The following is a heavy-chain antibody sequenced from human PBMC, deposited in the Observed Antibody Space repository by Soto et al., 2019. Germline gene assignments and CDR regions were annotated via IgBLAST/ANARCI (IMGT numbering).Heavy chain of an antibody. D-gene: IGHD1-26*01. J-gene: IGHJ6*02. CDR3: ARDSGNSGSYYYYGMDV. Sequence: PGGSLRLSCAASGFTFSSYSMNWVRQAPGKGLEWVSSISSSSSYIYYADSVKGRFTISRDNAMNSLYLQMNSLRAEDTAVYYCARDSGNSGSYYYYGMDVWGQGTTVTVSS. V-gene: IGHV3-21*01. CDR1: GFTFSSYS. CDR2: ISSSSSYI.